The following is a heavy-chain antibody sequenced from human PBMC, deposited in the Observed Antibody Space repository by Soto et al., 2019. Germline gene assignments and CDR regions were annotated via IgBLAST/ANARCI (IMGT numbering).Heavy chain of an antibody. J-gene: IGHJ4*02. CDR3: ARSDGRY. CDR1: GGSISSYY. Sequence: QVQLRESGPGLVKASETLSLTCTVSGGSISSYYWSWIRQPPGKGLEWIGYIYYSGSTNYNPSLKSRVTISVDTSKNQFSLKLSSVTAADTAVYYCARSDGRYWGQGTLVTVSS. V-gene: IGHV4-59*01. CDR2: IYYSGST.